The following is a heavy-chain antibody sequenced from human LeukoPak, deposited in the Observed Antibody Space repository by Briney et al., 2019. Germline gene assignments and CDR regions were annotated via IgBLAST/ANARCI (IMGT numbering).Heavy chain of an antibody. CDR1: GYTFTGYY. V-gene: IGHV1-2*02. CDR2: INPNSGGT. Sequence: ASVKVSCKASGYTFTGYYMHWVRQAPGQGLEWMGWINPNSGGTNYAQKFQGRVTMTRDTSISTAYMELSRLRSDDTAVYYCARGPVLRYFDWLFFDYWGQGTLVTVCS. CDR3: ARGPVLRYFDWLFFDY. J-gene: IGHJ4*02. D-gene: IGHD3-9*01.